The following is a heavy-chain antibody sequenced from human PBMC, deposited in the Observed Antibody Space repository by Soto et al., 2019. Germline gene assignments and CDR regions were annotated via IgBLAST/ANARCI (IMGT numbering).Heavy chain of an antibody. CDR1: GVTFTNDI. CDR3: VRDSPIGSTYSGYDGIDY. Sequence: QVQLVQSGAEVKKPGSSVKVSCKASGVTFTNDIITWVRPAPGQGLEWMGRIIPLLDIANYAQKFQGRVTITADKSTSTAYMELNSLRSEDTAVYYCVRDSPIGSTYSGYDGIDYWGQGTLVTVSS. CDR2: IIPLLDIA. D-gene: IGHD5-12*01. J-gene: IGHJ4*02. V-gene: IGHV1-69*08.